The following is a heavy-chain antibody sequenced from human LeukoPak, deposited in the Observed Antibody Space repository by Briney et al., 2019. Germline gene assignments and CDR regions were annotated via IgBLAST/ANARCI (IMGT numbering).Heavy chain of an antibody. CDR1: GFTFSDCY. Sequence: SGGSLRLSCAASGFTFSDCYMSWIRQAPGKGLEWVSYISSSGSTIYYADSVKGRFTISRDNAKNSLYLQMNSLRAEDTAVYYCARRGSSGHGGYYYYYMDVWGKGTTVTVSS. CDR2: ISSSGSTI. CDR3: ARRGSSGHGGYYYYYMDV. J-gene: IGHJ6*03. D-gene: IGHD3-22*01. V-gene: IGHV3-11*04.